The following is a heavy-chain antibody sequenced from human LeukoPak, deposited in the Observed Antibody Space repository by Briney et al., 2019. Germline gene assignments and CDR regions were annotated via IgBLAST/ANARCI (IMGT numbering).Heavy chain of an antibody. CDR3: ARDLDYYDSSGYLDAFDI. CDR1: GFTFTNYA. J-gene: IGHJ3*02. V-gene: IGHV3-64*04. D-gene: IGHD3-22*01. Sequence: PGGSLRLSCSASGFTFTNYAMHWVRQAPGKGLEYVSGLSSNGGNTYHADSVKGRFTISRDNSKNTLYLQMNSLRAEDTAVYYCARDLDYYDSSGYLDAFDIWGQGTMVTVSS. CDR2: LSSNGGNT.